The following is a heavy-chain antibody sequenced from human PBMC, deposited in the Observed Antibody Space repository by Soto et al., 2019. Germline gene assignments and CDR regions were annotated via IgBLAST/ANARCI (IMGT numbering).Heavy chain of an antibody. CDR3: ARFGSGWWFCY. CDR2: IYYRSKWYN. V-gene: IGHV6-1*01. J-gene: IGHJ4*02. D-gene: IGHD6-19*01. Sequence: SQTLSLTCAISGDSVSSNSVAWNWIRQSPSRGLEWLGRIYYRSKWYNDYAVYVKSRININPDTSKNQFSLQLNSVTPEDTAVYYCARFGSGWWFCYWCQGTLVTVS. CDR1: GDSVSSNSVA.